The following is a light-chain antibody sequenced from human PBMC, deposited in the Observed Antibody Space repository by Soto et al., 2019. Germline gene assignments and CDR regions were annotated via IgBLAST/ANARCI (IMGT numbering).Light chain of an antibody. J-gene: IGLJ1*01. V-gene: IGLV2-8*01. CDR2: EVV. CDR3: KSYAGSNTYV. Sequence: QSGLTQPPPASGSTGQTVTISCTRTKNDIGVYDFVSWYQHRPGKAPRLIIYEVVQRPSGVPDRFSGSESGNTASLTVSGLQAAGEADYFCKSYAGSNTYVFGSGTKGTVL. CDR1: KNDIGVYDF.